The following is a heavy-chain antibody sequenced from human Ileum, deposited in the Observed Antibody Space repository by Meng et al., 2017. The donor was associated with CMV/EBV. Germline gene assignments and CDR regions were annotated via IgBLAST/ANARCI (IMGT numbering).Heavy chain of an antibody. V-gene: IGHV3-23*01. CDR1: GSTFSSYA. J-gene: IGHJ3*02. CDR2: ISGSSSST. Sequence: GESLKISCAASGSTFSSYAMNWVRQAPGKGLEWVAGISGSSSSTYYADSVKGRFIISRDNFKNTLYLQMNSLRAEDTAVYYCAKGTGYWSGVGPFDIWGQGTMVNVSS. D-gene: IGHD2-15*01. CDR3: AKGTGYWSGVGPFDI.